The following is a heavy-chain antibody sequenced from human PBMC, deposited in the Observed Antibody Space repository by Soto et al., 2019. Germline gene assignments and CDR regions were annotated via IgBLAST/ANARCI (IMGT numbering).Heavy chain of an antibody. J-gene: IGHJ4*02. D-gene: IGHD5-18*01. CDR1: GFTSFSYYS. CDR3: ARVRGHSYGYVDY. Sequence: QSGGSLRLSCAASGFTSFSYYSMNWVRQAPGKGLEWVSFISGRGSPIYYADSVRGRFTISRDNAKNSLSLEMNSLRVEDTAVYYCARVRGHSYGYVDYWGQGTLVTVSS. CDR2: ISGRGSPI. V-gene: IGHV3-48*01.